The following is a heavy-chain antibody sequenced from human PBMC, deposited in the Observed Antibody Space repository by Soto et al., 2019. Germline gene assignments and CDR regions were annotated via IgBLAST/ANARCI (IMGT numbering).Heavy chain of an antibody. J-gene: IGHJ6*02. CDR1: GYTFTGYY. CDR2: INPNSGGT. V-gene: IGHV1-2*04. Sequence: ASVKVSCKASGYTFTGYYMHWVRQAPGQGLEWMGWINPNSGGTNYAQKFQGWVTMTRDTSISTAYMELSRLRSDDTAVYYCARDHSGYSXSWLRTHRNYYYYGMDVWGQGTTVTVSS. CDR3: ARDHSGYSXSWLRTHRNYYYYGMDV. D-gene: IGHD6-13*01.